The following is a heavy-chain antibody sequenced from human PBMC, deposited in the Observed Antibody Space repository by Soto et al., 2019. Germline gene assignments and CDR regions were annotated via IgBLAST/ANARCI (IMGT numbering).Heavy chain of an antibody. Sequence: QVQLQESGPGLVKPSGTLSLTCAVSGGSISSSNWWSWVRQPPGKGLEWIGEIYHSGSTNYNPSLKSRVTISVDKSKNQFSLKLSSVTAADTAVYYCARSVAVPAAPMVYYYYGMDVWGQGTTVTVSS. V-gene: IGHV4-4*02. CDR3: ARSVAVPAAPMVYYYYGMDV. J-gene: IGHJ6*02. CDR1: GGSISSSNW. CDR2: IYHSGST. D-gene: IGHD2-2*01.